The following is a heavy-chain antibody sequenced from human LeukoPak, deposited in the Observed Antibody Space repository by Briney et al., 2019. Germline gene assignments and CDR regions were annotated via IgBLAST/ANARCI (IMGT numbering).Heavy chain of an antibody. CDR2: ISGNGGTT. V-gene: IGHV3-23*01. J-gene: IGHJ4*02. D-gene: IGHD3-22*01. CDR1: GFTFSSYA. Sequence: GGSLRLSCAASGFTFSSYAMTWVRQAPGRGLEWVSAISGNGGTTYYADSVKGRFTISRDNSKNTLYLQMNSLRAEDTAVYYCARTASSGYSYFDYWGQGTLVTVSS. CDR3: ARTASSGYSYFDY.